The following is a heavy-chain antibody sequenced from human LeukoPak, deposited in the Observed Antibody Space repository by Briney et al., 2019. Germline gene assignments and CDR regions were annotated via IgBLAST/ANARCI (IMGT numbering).Heavy chain of an antibody. V-gene: IGHV3-30-3*02. CDR2: ISYDGSNK. D-gene: IGHD3-3*02. CDR1: GFTFSSYA. J-gene: IGHJ6*02. Sequence: GRSLRLSCAASGFTFSSYAMHWVRQAPGKGLEWVAVISYDGSNKYYADSVKGRFTISRDNSKNTLYLQMNSLRAEDTAVYYCAKSLANYYYGMDVWGQGTTVTVSS. CDR3: AKSLANYYYGMDV.